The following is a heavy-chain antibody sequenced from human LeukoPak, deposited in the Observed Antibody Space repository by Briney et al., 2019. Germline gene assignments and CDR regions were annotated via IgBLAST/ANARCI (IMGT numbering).Heavy chain of an antibody. CDR1: GLTFSTSG. CDR3: ATETNGRHYDY. V-gene: IGHV3-21*06. J-gene: IGHJ4*02. CDR2: IGPTGSDR. Sequence: GGSLRLSCTASGLTFSTSGFNWVRQAPGKGLEWVASIGPTGSDRYHADSIRGRFTISRDNANNFLYLQMNSLRSEDTAVYYCATETNGRHYDYWGQGTLLTVPS. D-gene: IGHD1-14*01.